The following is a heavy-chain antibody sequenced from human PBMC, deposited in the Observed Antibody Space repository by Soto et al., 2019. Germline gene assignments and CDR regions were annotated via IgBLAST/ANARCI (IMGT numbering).Heavy chain of an antibody. CDR3: ARGGRRYYDSSGYWVYFDY. CDR1: GFTFSSYE. J-gene: IGHJ4*02. Sequence: GGSLRLSCAASGFTFSSYEMNWVRQAPGKGLEWVSYISSSGSTIYYADSVEGRFTISRDSAKNSLYLQMNSLRAEDTAVYYCARGGRRYYDSSGYWVYFDYWGQGTLVTVSS. D-gene: IGHD3-22*01. V-gene: IGHV3-48*03. CDR2: ISSSGSTI.